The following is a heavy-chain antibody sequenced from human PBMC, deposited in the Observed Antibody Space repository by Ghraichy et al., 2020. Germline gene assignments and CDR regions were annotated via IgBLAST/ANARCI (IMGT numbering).Heavy chain of an antibody. D-gene: IGHD3-3*01. Sequence: GSLSLTCAVYGGSFSGYYWSWIRQPPGKGLEWIGEINHSGSTNYNPSLKSRVTISVDTSKNQFSLKLSSVTAADTAVYYCARVVIIYYYYYYYMDVWGKGTTVTVSS. CDR3: ARVVIIYYYYYYYMDV. CDR1: GGSFSGYY. J-gene: IGHJ6*03. V-gene: IGHV4-34*01. CDR2: INHSGST.